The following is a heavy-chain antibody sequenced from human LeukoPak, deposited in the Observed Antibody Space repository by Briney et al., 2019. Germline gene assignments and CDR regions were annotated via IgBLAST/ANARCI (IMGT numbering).Heavy chain of an antibody. CDR1: GYTFTGYY. CDR3: ARDREFTYYYDSSDLNAFDI. V-gene: IGHV1-2*02. D-gene: IGHD3-22*01. J-gene: IGHJ3*02. Sequence: GASAKVSCKASGYTFTGYYMHWVRQAPGQGLEWMGWINPNSGGTNYAQKFQGRVTMTRDTSITTAYMELSRLRSDDTAVYYCARDREFTYYYDSSDLNAFDIWGQGTMVTVSS. CDR2: INPNSGGT.